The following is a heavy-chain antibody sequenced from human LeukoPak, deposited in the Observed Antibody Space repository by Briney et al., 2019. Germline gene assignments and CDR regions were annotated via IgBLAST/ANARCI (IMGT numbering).Heavy chain of an antibody. V-gene: IGHV3-66*01. D-gene: IGHD3-22*01. Sequence: PGGSLRLSCAASEFSVGSNYMTWVRQAPGKGLEWVSLIYSGGSTYYADSVKGRFTISRDNSKNTLYLQMNSLRAEDTAVYYCARDVVGYYDSSGYYLSASDIWGQGTMVTVSS. CDR1: EFSVGSNY. J-gene: IGHJ3*02. CDR2: IYSGGST. CDR3: ARDVVGYYDSSGYYLSASDI.